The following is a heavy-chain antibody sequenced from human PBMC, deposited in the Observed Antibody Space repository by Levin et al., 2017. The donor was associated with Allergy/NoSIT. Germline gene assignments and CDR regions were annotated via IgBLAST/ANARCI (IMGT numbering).Heavy chain of an antibody. D-gene: IGHD3-16*01. V-gene: IGHV3-23*01. CDR3: ARRRWGSTGFDS. J-gene: IGHJ4*02. Sequence: GASVKVSCAASGFTFSSYALSWVRQAPGKGLEWIAAISGSGEDTYYTDSVKGRSTISRDNSKNMVYLQMNSLRGEDTAVYYCARRRWGSTGFDSWGQGTLVTVSS. CDR1: GFTFSSYA. CDR2: ISGSGEDT.